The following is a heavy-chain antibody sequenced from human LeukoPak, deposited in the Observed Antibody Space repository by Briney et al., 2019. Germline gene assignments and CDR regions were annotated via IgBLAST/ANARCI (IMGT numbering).Heavy chain of an antibody. Sequence: SETLSLTCTVSGDSISSSNCYWGWIRQPPGKGLEWIGYIYYSGSTNYNPSLKSRVTISVDTSKNQFSLKLSSVTAADTAVYYCARDLYSYMDVWGKGTTVTISS. D-gene: IGHD2-21*01. CDR1: GDSISSSNCY. CDR3: ARDLYSYMDV. V-gene: IGHV4-61*01. J-gene: IGHJ6*04. CDR2: IYYSGST.